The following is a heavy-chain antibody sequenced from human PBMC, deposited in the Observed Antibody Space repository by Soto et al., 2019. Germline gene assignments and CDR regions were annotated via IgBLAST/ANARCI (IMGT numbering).Heavy chain of an antibody. Sequence: QVQLQQWGAGLLKPSETLSLTCAVYGGSFSGYYWSWIRQPPGKGLEWIGEINHSGSTNYNPSLKSRVTRSVDTSKNQFSLKLSSVTAADTAVYYCANRGYCSGGSCYVIDYWGQGTLVTVSS. D-gene: IGHD2-15*01. J-gene: IGHJ4*02. V-gene: IGHV4-34*01. CDR2: INHSGST. CDR1: GGSFSGYY. CDR3: ANRGYCSGGSCYVIDY.